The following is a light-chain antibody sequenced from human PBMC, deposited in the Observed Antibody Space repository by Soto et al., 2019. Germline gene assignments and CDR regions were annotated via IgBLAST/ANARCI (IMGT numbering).Light chain of an antibody. V-gene: IGKV3-15*01. CDR1: QSVATN. CDR2: GAS. Sequence: EIVMTQSPATLSVSPGERATLSCRASQSVATNLAWYQQKPVQPPRLLIYGASTRATGIPARFSGSGSGTEFTLTISSLQSVDFAVYSCQQYNNWPWTFGQGTKVDIK. CDR3: QQYNNWPWT. J-gene: IGKJ1*01.